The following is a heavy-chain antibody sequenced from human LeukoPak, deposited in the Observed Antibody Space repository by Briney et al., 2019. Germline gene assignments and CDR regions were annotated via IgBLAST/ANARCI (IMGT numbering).Heavy chain of an antibody. V-gene: IGHV3-23*01. J-gene: IGHJ4*02. CDR1: GFTFSSYA. CDR3: ASLYGSGSYYNHDY. Sequence: GGSLRLSCVASGFTFSSYAMSWVRQAPGKGLEWVSAISGSGGSTYYADSVKGRFTISRDNSKNTLYLQMNSLRAEDTAVYYCASLYGSGSYYNHDYWGQGTLVTVSS. CDR2: ISGSGGST. D-gene: IGHD3-10*01.